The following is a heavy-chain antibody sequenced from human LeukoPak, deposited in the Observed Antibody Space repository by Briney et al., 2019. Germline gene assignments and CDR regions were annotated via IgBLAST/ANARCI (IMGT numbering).Heavy chain of an antibody. J-gene: IGHJ4*02. CDR3: ARGSFDSSCYYVFDY. CDR1: GCSISTNY. Sequence: TETLSFTCSVSGCSISTNYWSWIRQPAGKGLEWIGRIYNTGNTNYSPSLESRVTMSADTSKNQFSLRLSSVTAADTAVYYCARGSFDSSCYYVFDYWGQGSLVTVSS. CDR2: IYNTGNT. D-gene: IGHD3-22*01. V-gene: IGHV4-4*07.